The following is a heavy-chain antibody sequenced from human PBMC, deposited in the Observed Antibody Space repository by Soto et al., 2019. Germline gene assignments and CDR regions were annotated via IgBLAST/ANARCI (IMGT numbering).Heavy chain of an antibody. CDR2: IIPVFGRP. CDR3: AREASGYDF. Sequence: XSVKVSCKASGGTFSSFGISWVRQAPGQGLEWMGGIIPVFGRPNYAQRFRGRLTITADESTNTSYMELIDPTSEDTAVYYCAREASGYDFWGQGSQVTVSS. V-gene: IGHV1-69*13. CDR1: GGTFSSFG. D-gene: IGHD5-12*01. J-gene: IGHJ4*02.